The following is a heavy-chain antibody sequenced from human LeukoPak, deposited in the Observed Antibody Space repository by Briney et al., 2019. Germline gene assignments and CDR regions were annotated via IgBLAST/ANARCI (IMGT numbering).Heavy chain of an antibody. J-gene: IGHJ4*02. D-gene: IGHD4-17*01. CDR3: ARDYGDYVHIFDY. V-gene: IGHV4-30-2*01. CDR1: GGSISSGGYY. Sequence: PSETLSLTCTVSGGSISSGGYYWSWIRQPPGKGLEWIGYIYHSGSTYYNPSLKSRVTISVDRSKNQFSLKLSSVTAADTAVYYCARDYGDYVHIFDYWGQGTLVTVSS. CDR2: IYHSGST.